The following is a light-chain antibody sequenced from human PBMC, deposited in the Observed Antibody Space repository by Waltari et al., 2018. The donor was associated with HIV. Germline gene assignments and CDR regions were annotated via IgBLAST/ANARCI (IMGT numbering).Light chain of an antibody. V-gene: IGLV2-14*01. CDR3: SAYGTTSTHVL. Sequence: QSALPQPASVSGSPGQSITISCTGTRSDLGAYHYVTCYQQHPGKAPKLMIYEVSNRPSGVSNRFSGSKSGNTASLTISGLQAEDEADYYCSAYGTTSTHVLFGGGTKLTVL. CDR2: EVS. J-gene: IGLJ2*01. CDR1: RSDLGAYHY.